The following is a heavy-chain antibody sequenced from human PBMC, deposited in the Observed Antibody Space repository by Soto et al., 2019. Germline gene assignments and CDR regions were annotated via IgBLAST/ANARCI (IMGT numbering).Heavy chain of an antibody. CDR2: ISAYNGNT. D-gene: IGHD6-6*01. Sequence: QVQLVQSGAEVKKPGASVKVSCKASGYTFTSYGIIWVRQAPGQGLEWMGWISAYNGNTNYAQKLQARVTMTTDTSTSTAYTAQRSLISDDTAVYSGERGPPWSIAVFGTYYFDYWGQGTLVTVSS. CDR3: ERGPPWSIAVFGTYYFDY. V-gene: IGHV1-18*01. CDR1: GYTFTSYG. J-gene: IGHJ4*02.